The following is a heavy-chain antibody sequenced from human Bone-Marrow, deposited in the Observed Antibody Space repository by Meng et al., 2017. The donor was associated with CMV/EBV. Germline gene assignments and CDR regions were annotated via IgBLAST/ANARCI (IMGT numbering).Heavy chain of an antibody. D-gene: IGHD3-10*01. CDR3: ATSPITMVRGVILNY. V-gene: IGHV1-24*01. J-gene: IGHJ4*02. CDR1: GYTLTELS. Sequence: ASVKVSCKVSGYTLTELSMLWVRQAPGKGLEWMGGFDPEDGETIYAQKFQGRVTMTEDTSTDTSYMELSSLRSEDTAVYYCATSPITMVRGVILNYWGQGTLVTVSS. CDR2: FDPEDGET.